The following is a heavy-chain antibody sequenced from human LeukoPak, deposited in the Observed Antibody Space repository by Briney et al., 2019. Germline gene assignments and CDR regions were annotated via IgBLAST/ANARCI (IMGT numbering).Heavy chain of an antibody. D-gene: IGHD4-17*01. J-gene: IGHJ4*02. CDR3: ARAPTDYGDYSDYFDY. CDR1: GGTFSSYA. Sequence: SVKVSCKASGGTFSSYAISWVRQAPGQGLEWMGGTIPIFGTANYAQKFQGRVTITADESTSTAYMELSSLRSEDTAVYYCARAPTDYGDYSDYFDYWGQGTLVTVSS. V-gene: IGHV1-69*13. CDR2: TIPIFGTA.